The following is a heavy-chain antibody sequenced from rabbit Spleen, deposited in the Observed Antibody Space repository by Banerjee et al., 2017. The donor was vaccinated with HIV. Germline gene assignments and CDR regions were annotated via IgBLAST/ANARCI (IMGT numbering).Heavy chain of an antibody. CDR1: GLSFISGYY. CDR3: ARDTYGGAAGYEYILGLDI. CDR2: IYAGVSGAT. Sequence: QSLEESGGDLVKPGTSLTLTCTASGLSFISGYYMCWVRQAPGKGLEWIACIYAGVSGATYYASWAKGRFTISKSSSTTVTLQMTSLTAADTATYFCARDTYGGAAGYEYILGLDIWGQGTLVTVS. D-gene: IGHD3-1*01. J-gene: IGHJ3*01. V-gene: IGHV1S40*01.